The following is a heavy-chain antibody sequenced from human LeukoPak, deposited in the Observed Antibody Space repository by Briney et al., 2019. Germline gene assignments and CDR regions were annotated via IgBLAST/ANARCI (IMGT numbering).Heavy chain of an antibody. CDR2: IYDSGNT. CDR1: GGSFIGLF. J-gene: IGHJ5*02. D-gene: IGHD6-6*01. CDR3: ARGALGHPRPGWFDP. V-gene: IGHV4-59*11. Sequence: PSETLSLTCTVSGGSFIGLFWSWIRQPPGRGLEWVGYIYDSGNTQYNPSLNSRVTISATTSKNKFSLNLTSVNIADTAVYYCARGALGHPRPGWFDPWGQGILVTVSS.